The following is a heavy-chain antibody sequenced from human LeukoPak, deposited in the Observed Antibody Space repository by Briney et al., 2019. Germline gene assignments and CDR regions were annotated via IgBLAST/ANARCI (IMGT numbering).Heavy chain of an antibody. CDR3: ARLSYYDSSGYSP. V-gene: IGHV4-59*08. CDR1: GGSISSYY. D-gene: IGHD3-22*01. Sequence: SETLSLTCTVSGGSISSYYWSWIRQPPGKGLEWIGYIYYSGSTNYNPSLKSRVTISVDTSKNQFSLKLSSVTAADTAVYYCARLSYYDSSGYSPWGQGTLVTVSS. J-gene: IGHJ5*02. CDR2: IYYSGST.